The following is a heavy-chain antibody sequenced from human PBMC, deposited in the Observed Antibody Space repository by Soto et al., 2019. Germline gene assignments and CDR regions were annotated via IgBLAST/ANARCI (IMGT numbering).Heavy chain of an antibody. J-gene: IGHJ6*02. CDR1: GFNFRTYG. CDR3: ARDDYGMDV. V-gene: IGHV3-33*01. Sequence: QVQLVESGGGVVQPGRSLRLSCAASGFNFRTYGMHWVRQAPGKGLEWVAVIWYDASNEYYADSVKGRFTISRDNSKNTLDLQMNSRRAEDTAVYYCARDDYGMDVWGQGTTVTVSS. CDR2: IWYDASNE.